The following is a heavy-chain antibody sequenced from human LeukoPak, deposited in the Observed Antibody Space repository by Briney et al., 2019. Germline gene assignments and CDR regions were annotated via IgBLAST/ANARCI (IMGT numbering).Heavy chain of an antibody. D-gene: IGHD3-10*01. V-gene: IGHV4-61*02. J-gene: IGHJ5*02. Sequence: SETLSLTCTVSGGSISSGSYYWSWIRQPAGKGLEWIGRIYTSGSTNYNPSLKSRVTISVDTSKNQFSLKLSSVTAADTAVYYCARGPNMVRGVNNWFDPWGQGTLVTVSS. CDR3: ARGPNMVRGVNNWFDP. CDR1: GGSISSGSYY. CDR2: IYTSGST.